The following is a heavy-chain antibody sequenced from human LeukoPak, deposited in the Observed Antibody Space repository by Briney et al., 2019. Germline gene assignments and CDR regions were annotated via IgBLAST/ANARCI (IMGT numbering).Heavy chain of an antibody. V-gene: IGHV3-64*02. CDR3: TRGAIGLPTDY. D-gene: IGHD2/OR15-2a*01. J-gene: IGHJ4*02. CDR2: IKSSGAST. CDR1: GFTFSDYV. Sequence: GGSLSLSCAASGFTFSDYVMFWVRQAPGKGLESVSTIKSSGASTYYADSVKGRFTISRDNSKNTLYLQMGSLRAEDTAVYYCTRGAIGLPTDYWGQGTLVTVSS.